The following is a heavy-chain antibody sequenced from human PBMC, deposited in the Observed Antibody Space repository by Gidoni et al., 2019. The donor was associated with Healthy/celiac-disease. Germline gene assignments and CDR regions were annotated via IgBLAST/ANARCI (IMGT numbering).Heavy chain of an antibody. J-gene: IGHJ5*02. V-gene: IGHV3-23*04. Sequence: EVQLVESGGGLVQPGGSLRPCCAASGFNFTSYAMSWVRQAPGKGLCCVSSIRCRCGSTYYADSVKGRFTISRDNSKNPLYLQMNSLRAEDTAVYYCAKWGQQLLLNWFDPWGQGTLVTVSS. CDR3: AKWGQQLLLNWFDP. CDR2: IRCRCGST. D-gene: IGHD6-13*01. CDR1: GFNFTSYA.